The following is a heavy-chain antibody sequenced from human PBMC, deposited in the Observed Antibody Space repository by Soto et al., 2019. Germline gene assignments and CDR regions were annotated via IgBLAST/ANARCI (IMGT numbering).Heavy chain of an antibody. J-gene: IGHJ5*02. Sequence: GASVKVSCKASGYNFSDYYIHWVRQAPGQGLEWLGWVSPKSGGTNYAQKFKGRVTMTRDTSSNTVYMDLSGLKSDDTAVFYCARGISGGGTLNWFDPWGQGTLVTVSS. CDR1: GYNFSDYY. CDR2: VSPKSGGT. D-gene: IGHD2-8*02. CDR3: ARGISGGGTLNWFDP. V-gene: IGHV1-2*02.